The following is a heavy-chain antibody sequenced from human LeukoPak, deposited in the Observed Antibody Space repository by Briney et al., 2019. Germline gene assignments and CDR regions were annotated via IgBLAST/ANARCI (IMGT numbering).Heavy chain of an antibody. CDR3: ATTYGSGSYYRYPPYFDY. CDR1: GGSISSSSYY. J-gene: IGHJ4*02. V-gene: IGHV4-39*07. D-gene: IGHD3-10*01. CDR2: IYYSGST. Sequence: SETLSLTCTVSGGSISSSSYYWGWIRQPPGKGLEWIGSIYYSGSTNYNPSLKSRVTMSVDTSKNQFSLKLSSVTAADTAVYYCATTYGSGSYYRYPPYFDYWGQGTLVTVSS.